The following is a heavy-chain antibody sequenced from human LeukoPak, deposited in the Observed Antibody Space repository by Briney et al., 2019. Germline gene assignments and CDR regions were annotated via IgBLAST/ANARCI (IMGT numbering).Heavy chain of an antibody. CDR1: GFTFSSYS. CDR2: ISSSSSYI. D-gene: IGHD3-10*01. J-gene: IGHJ6*03. Sequence: PGGSLRLSCATTGFTFSSYSMIWVRKAPGKGLELVSSISSSSSYIYYAASVKGRFTISRDNAKNSLYLQMNSLRAEDTAVYYCARTGGSGSKQYYYYYMDVWGKGTTVTVSS. CDR3: ARTGGSGSKQYYYYYMDV. V-gene: IGHV3-21*01.